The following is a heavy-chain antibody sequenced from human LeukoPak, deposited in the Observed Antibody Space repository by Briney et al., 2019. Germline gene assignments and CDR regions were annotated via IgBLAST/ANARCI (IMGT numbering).Heavy chain of an antibody. CDR1: GGSISSGGYY. D-gene: IGHD6-13*01. CDR3: AGMYSSSCTPFDP. V-gene: IGHV4-31*03. J-gene: IGHJ5*02. Sequence: SQTLSLTCTVSGGSISSGGYYWSWIRQHPGKGLEWIGYIYYSGSTYYNPSLKSRVTISVDTSKNQFSLKLSSVTAADTAVYYCAGMYSSSCTPFDPWGQGTLVTVSS. CDR2: IYYSGST.